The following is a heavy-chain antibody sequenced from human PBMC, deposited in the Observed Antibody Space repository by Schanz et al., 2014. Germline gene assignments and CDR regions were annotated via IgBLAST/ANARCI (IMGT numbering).Heavy chain of an antibody. D-gene: IGHD3-10*01. CDR1: GYTVSALA. Sequence: QVQLVQSGAAVKKPGASVKVSCAISGYTVSALAMHWVRQAPGKGLEWLGGFDVEDGETIYAQKFQGRVTMTEDTSTETAYMELSGLRSGDTAVYYCATNSPFRMVRGSNAFDAWGQGTMVTVSS. V-gene: IGHV1-24*01. CDR2: FDVEDGET. CDR3: ATNSPFRMVRGSNAFDA. J-gene: IGHJ3*01.